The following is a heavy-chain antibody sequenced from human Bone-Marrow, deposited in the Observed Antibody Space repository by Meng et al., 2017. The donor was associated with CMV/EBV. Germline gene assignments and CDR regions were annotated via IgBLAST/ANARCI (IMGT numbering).Heavy chain of an antibody. J-gene: IGHJ4*02. V-gene: IGHV3-74*01. CDR2: INSDGSST. Sequence: GGSLRLPCAASGFTFSSYWMHWVRQAPGKGLVWVSRINSDGSSTSYADSVKGRFTISRDNAKNSLYLQMNSLRAEDTALYYCARGGDSSGYSPLYYFDYWGQGTLVTVSS. CDR3: ARGGDSSGYSPLYYFDY. D-gene: IGHD3-22*01. CDR1: GFTFSSYW.